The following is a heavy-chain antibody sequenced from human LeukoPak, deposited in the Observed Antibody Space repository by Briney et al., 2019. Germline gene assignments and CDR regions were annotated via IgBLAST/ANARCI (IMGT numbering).Heavy chain of an antibody. CDR1: GGSISSGGYY. CDR2: IYYSGST. D-gene: IGHD1-1*01. J-gene: IGHJ5*02. Sequence: SETLSLTCTVSGGSISSGGYYWSWIRQHPGKGLEWIGYIYYSGSTYYNPSLRSRVTISVDTSKNQFSLKLSSVTAADTAVYYCARVVLERGDWFDPWGQGTLVTVSS. V-gene: IGHV4-31*03. CDR3: ARVVLERGDWFDP.